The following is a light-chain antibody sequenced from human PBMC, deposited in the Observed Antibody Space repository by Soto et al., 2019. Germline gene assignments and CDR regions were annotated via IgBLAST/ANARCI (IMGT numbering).Light chain of an antibody. CDR3: QQCNQWPRT. V-gene: IGKV3-15*01. J-gene: IGKJ1*01. CDR1: QSLGTN. CDR2: GAS. Sequence: EIEMTQYPATLSVSPGERATLSCRASQSLGTNLAWFQKKPGQVPRLLIHGASTRATGIPARISGSGSGTDFTLSICSLQSEDFAVYYCQQCNQWPRTFGQGTKV.